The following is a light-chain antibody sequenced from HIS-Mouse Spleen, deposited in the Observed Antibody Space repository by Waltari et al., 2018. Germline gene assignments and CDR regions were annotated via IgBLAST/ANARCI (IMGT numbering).Light chain of an antibody. Sequence: SYELTQPPSVSVSPGQTARITCSGDALPKKYAYWDQQKSGQAPVLVIYGDSKRPSGITERFSGSSSGTMATLTISGAQVEDEADYYCYSTDSSGNHRVFGGGTKLTVL. V-gene: IGLV3-10*01. CDR2: GDS. CDR3: YSTDSSGNHRV. CDR1: ALPKKY. J-gene: IGLJ2*01.